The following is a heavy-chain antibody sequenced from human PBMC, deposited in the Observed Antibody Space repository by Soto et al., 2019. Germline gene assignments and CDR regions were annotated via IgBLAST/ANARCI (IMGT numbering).Heavy chain of an antibody. CDR3: AKDKGVFLFDGDCYFDL. CDR2: ISGSGGST. Sequence: EVQLLESGGGLVQPGGSLRLSCAASGFTFSSYAMSWVRQAPGKGLEWVSAISGSGGSTYYADSVKGRFTISRDNSKNTLYLQMNSLRAEDTAVYYCAKDKGVFLFDGDCYFDLWGRGTLVTVSS. V-gene: IGHV3-23*01. CDR1: GFTFSSYA. J-gene: IGHJ2*01. D-gene: IGHD2-21*01.